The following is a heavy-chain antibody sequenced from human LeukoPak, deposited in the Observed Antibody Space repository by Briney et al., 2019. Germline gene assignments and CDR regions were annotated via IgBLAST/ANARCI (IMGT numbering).Heavy chain of an antibody. V-gene: IGHV3-7*03. J-gene: IGHJ4*02. D-gene: IGHD6-19*01. Sequence: PGGSLRISCAVSGFTFSSYWMSGVRQAPGKGLEWVANIKQDGSEKYYVDSVKGRFTISRDNAKNSLYLQMNSLRAEDTAVYYCARVRGPYSSGWYYFDYWGQGTLVTVSS. CDR3: ARVRGPYSSGWYYFDY. CDR2: IKQDGSEK. CDR1: GFTFSSYW.